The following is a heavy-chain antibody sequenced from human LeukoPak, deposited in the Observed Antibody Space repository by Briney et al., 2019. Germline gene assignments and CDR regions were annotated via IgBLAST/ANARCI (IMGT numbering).Heavy chain of an antibody. CDR3: ARWWNAFDI. V-gene: IGHV3-48*02. D-gene: IGHD2-15*01. CDR1: GFTFSTYT. J-gene: IGHJ3*02. CDR2: ISPSSNTI. Sequence: PTGGSLRLSCAASGFTFSTYTMNWVRQAPGKGLEWVSYISPSSNTIYYADSVKGRFTTSRDNAKDSLYLQMNSLRDEDTAVYYCARWWNAFDIWGQGTVVTVSS.